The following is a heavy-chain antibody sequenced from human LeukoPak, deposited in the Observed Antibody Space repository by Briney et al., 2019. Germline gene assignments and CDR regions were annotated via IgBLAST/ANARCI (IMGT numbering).Heavy chain of an antibody. V-gene: IGHV3-66*02. CDR1: GFTFSDYY. CDR2: IYSDNT. J-gene: IGHJ4*02. Sequence: GGSLRLSCAASGFTFSDYYMSWIRQAPGKGLEWVSFIYSDNTHYSDSVKGRITISRDNSMNTLYLQMNSLRAEDTAVYYCAKVRWGSDNALDSWGQGTLVTGSS. CDR3: AKVRWGSDNALDS. D-gene: IGHD3-16*01.